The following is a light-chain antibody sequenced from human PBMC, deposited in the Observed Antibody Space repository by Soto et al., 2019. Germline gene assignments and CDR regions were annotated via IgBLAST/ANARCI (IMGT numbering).Light chain of an antibody. Sequence: DIQMTQSPASLSASVGDRVTITCRASQSIENFLNWYQQKPGKVPKLLIYTASSLQSGVPSRFSGSGSGIDFTLTINSLQPEDFATYYCQQSYSSPITFGQGTRLEI. J-gene: IGKJ5*01. V-gene: IGKV1-39*01. CDR1: QSIENF. CDR3: QQSYSSPIT. CDR2: TAS.